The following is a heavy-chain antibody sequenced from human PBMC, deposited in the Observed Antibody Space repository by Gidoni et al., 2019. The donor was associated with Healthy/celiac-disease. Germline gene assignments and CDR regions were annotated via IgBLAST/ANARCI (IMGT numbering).Heavy chain of an antibody. V-gene: IGHV3-15*07. CDR3: TTWMDYGYYDGDYYYDYGLDV. Sequence: GKGLEWVGRMKSKTDGGTTDYAAPVKGRFTISRDDSENTLYLKMNSLKTEDTAVYYCTTWMDYGYYDGDYYYDYGLDVWGQGTTFTVSS. D-gene: IGHD4-17*01. CDR2: MKSKTDGGTT. J-gene: IGHJ6*02.